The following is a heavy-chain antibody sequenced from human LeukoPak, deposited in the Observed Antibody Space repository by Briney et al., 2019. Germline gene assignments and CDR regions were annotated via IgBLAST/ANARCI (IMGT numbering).Heavy chain of an antibody. Sequence: ASVKVSCKASGYTFTGYYMHWVRQAPGQGLEWMGWINPNSGGTNYAQKFQGRVTMTRDTSISTAYMELSRLRSDDTAVYYCARAPPTYYYDRSGENWFDPWGQGTLVTVSS. CDR1: GYTFTGYY. CDR3: ARAPPTYYYDRSGENWFDP. D-gene: IGHD3-22*01. J-gene: IGHJ5*02. V-gene: IGHV1-2*02. CDR2: INPNSGGT.